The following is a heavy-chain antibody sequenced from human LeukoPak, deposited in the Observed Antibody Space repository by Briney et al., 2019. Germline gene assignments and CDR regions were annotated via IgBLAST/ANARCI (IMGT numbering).Heavy chain of an antibody. J-gene: IGHJ4*02. Sequence: PSETLSLTRAVYGGSFSGYYWSWIRQPPGKGLEWIGEINHSGSTNYNPSLKSRVTISVDTSKNQFSLKLSSVTAADTAVHYCARGGMFDSSGYHDYWGQGTLVTVSS. CDR3: ARGGMFDSSGYHDY. D-gene: IGHD3-22*01. CDR2: INHSGST. CDR1: GGSFSGYY. V-gene: IGHV4-34*01.